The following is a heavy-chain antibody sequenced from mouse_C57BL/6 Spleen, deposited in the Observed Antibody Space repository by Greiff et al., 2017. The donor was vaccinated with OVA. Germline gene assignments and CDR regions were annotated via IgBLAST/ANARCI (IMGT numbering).Heavy chain of an antibody. CDR2: ISSGGSYT. CDR3: ARHLDYYGSSYVGYCDD. J-gene: IGHJ2*01. Sequence: EVQRVESGGDLVKPGGSLKLSCAASGFTFSSYGMSWVRQTPDKRLEWVATISSGGSYTYYPDSVKGRFTISRDNAKNTLYLQMSSLKSEDTAMYYCARHLDYYGSSYVGYCDDWGKGTTLTVSS. V-gene: IGHV5-6*01. D-gene: IGHD1-1*01. CDR1: GFTFSSYG.